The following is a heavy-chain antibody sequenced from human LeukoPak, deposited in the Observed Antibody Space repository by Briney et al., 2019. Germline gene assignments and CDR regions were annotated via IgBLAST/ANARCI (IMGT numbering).Heavy chain of an antibody. CDR3: ARRRSSAHDFDY. CDR2: INHSGST. CDR1: GFIFSNYG. Sequence: GSLRLSCAASGFIFSNYGMHWIRQPPGKGLEWIGEINHSGSTNYNPSLKSRVTISVDTSKNQFSLKLSSVTAADTAVYYCARRRSSAHDFDYWGQGTLVTVSS. J-gene: IGHJ4*02. D-gene: IGHD3-22*01. V-gene: IGHV4-34*01.